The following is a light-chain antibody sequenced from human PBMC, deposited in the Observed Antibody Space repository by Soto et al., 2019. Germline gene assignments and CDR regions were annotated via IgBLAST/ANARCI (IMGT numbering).Light chain of an antibody. CDR1: QSVSSSY. CDR2: GAS. CDR3: QQYGSSPHT. J-gene: IGKJ2*01. Sequence: EIVLTQSPGTLSLSPGERATLSCRASQSVSSSYFAWYQHKPGQAHRLLIYGASSRATGIPDRFSGSGSGTDFTLTISRLEPEDFAVYYCQQYGSSPHTFGQGTKLEIK. V-gene: IGKV3-20*01.